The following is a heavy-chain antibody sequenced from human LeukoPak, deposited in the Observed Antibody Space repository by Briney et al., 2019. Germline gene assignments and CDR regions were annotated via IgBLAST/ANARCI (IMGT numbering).Heavy chain of an antibody. CDR1: GYTFTSYD. CDR3: ATVGVLWFREGYFDY. CDR2: VNPNSGHT. J-gene: IGHJ4*02. Sequence: GASVKVSCKASGYTFTSYDVNWVRQATGQGLEWMGWVNPNSGHTGYAQKFQGRVTMTTNTSISTAYMELSSLRSEDTAVYYCATVGVLWFREGYFDYWGQGTLVTVSS. V-gene: IGHV1-8*01. D-gene: IGHD3-10*01.